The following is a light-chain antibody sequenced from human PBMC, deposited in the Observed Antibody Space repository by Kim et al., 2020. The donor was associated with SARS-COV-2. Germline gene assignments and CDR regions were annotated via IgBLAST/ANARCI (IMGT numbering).Light chain of an antibody. Sequence: LCPGESATLAGRARQSVSSYLAWYQQKPGQAPMLLIYDASNRATCIPARYSGSGSGTDFTLTISSLEPEDFAVYYCQQRNNWPSTFGQGTRLEIK. CDR3: QQRNNWPST. J-gene: IGKJ5*01. CDR1: QSVSSY. V-gene: IGKV3-11*01. CDR2: DAS.